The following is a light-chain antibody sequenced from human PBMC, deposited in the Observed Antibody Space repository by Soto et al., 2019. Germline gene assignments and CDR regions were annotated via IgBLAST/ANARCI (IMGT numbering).Light chain of an antibody. J-gene: IGKJ1*01. CDR3: QQYNNWPPT. V-gene: IGKV3-15*01. Sequence: EIVMTQSPATLSVSLGERATLSCRPSQSVSGNLAWYQQKPGQAPRLLIFGPSTRATGIPARFSGSASGTEFTLTISSLQSEDFAVYYCQQYNNWPPTFGQGTKVEIK. CDR2: GPS. CDR1: QSVSGN.